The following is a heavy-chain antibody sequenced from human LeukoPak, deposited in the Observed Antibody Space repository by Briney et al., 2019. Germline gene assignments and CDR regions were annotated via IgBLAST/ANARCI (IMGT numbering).Heavy chain of an antibody. Sequence: ASVKVSCKASGYTFTSYDINWVRQATGQGLEWMGWMNPNSGNTGSAQKFQGRVTMTRNTSISTAYMELSSLRSEDTAVYYCARRKSDRLVGFDPWGQGTLVTVSS. V-gene: IGHV1-8*01. CDR3: ARRKSDRLVGFDP. J-gene: IGHJ5*02. CDR2: MNPNSGNT. D-gene: IGHD6-6*01. CDR1: GYTFTSYD.